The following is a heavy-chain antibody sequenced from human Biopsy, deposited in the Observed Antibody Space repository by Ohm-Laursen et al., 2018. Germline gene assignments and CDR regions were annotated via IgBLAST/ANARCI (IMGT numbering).Heavy chain of an antibody. V-gene: IGHV4-59*01. Sequence: SETLSLTCTVSGGSISSDYWSWIRQSPGKGLEWIGFIYNTERTNYNPSLKSRVTISLDTSKNQFSLELSSVIPSDTAVYYCAIDRVPRRGVMPVYYYGMDVWGQGSTVTVSS. CDR1: GGSISSDY. CDR2: IYNTERT. D-gene: IGHD2-21*01. J-gene: IGHJ6*02. CDR3: AIDRVPRRGVMPVYYYGMDV.